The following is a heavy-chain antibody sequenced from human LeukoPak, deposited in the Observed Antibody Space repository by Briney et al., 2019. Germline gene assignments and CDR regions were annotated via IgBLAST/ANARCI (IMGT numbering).Heavy chain of an antibody. CDR2: ISSSSSYI. V-gene: IGHV3-21*01. CDR3: AGAIGYDYVWGSYRHPDY. CDR1: GFTFSSYS. Sequence: GGSLRLSCAASGFTFSSYSMNWVRQAPGKGLEWVSSISSSSSYIYYADSVKGRLTISRDNAKNSLYLQMNSLRAEDTAVYYCAGAIGYDYVWGSYRHPDYWGQGTLVTVSS. D-gene: IGHD3-16*02. J-gene: IGHJ4*02.